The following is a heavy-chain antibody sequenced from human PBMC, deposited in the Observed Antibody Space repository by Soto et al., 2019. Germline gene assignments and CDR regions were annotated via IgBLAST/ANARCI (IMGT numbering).Heavy chain of an antibody. Sequence: EVQLVESGGGLVQPGGSLRLSCAASGFTVSSNYMSWVRQAPGKGLEWVSVIYSGGSTNYADSVKGRFTISRDNSKNTLCLQMNSLRAEDMAVYYCAREGVVAASDWGQGTLVTVSS. V-gene: IGHV3-66*01. CDR3: AREGVVAASD. CDR2: IYSGGST. CDR1: GFTVSSNY. J-gene: IGHJ4*02. D-gene: IGHD2-15*01.